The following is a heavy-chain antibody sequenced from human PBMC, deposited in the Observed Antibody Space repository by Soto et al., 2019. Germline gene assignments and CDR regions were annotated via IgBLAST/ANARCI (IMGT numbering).Heavy chain of an antibody. Sequence: PGGSLRLSCAASGFTFTSYWMTWVRQAPGKGLEWVANIKQDGSEKYYVDSVKGRFTISRDNAKNSVYLQMNSLRAEDTAVYYCATSTDTNFGVPFDYWGQGTLVTVSS. D-gene: IGHD3-3*01. J-gene: IGHJ4*02. CDR1: GFTFTSYW. V-gene: IGHV3-7*01. CDR2: IKQDGSEK. CDR3: ATSTDTNFGVPFDY.